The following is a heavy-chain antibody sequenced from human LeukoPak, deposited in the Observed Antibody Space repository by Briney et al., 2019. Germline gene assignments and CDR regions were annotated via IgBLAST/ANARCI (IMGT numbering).Heavy chain of an antibody. D-gene: IGHD2-2*01. J-gene: IGHJ3*02. CDR2: ISSSSYR. CDR3: ASPLKYQLLSYAFDI. V-gene: IGHV3-21*01. Sequence: PGGSLRLSCAASGFTFSSYSMNWVRQAPGKGLEWVASISSSSYRYYADSVKGRFTSSRDNAKNSLYLQMNSLRAEDTAVYYCASPLKYQLLSYAFDIWGQGTMVTVSS. CDR1: GFTFSSYS.